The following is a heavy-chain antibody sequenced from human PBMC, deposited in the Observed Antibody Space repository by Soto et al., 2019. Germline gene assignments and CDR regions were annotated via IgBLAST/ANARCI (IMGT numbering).Heavy chain of an antibody. CDR1: GGSISSSISY. D-gene: IGHD5-12*01. CDR2: IYHSGST. CDR3: ARGYGGYGTGDY. Sequence: PSETLSLTCTVSGGSISSSISYWGWIRQPPGKGLEWIGSIYHSGSTYYNPSLKSRLTISVDTSKNQFSLKLSAVTAADTAVYYCARGYGGYGTGDYWGQGTLVTVSS. V-gene: IGHV4-39*07. J-gene: IGHJ4*02.